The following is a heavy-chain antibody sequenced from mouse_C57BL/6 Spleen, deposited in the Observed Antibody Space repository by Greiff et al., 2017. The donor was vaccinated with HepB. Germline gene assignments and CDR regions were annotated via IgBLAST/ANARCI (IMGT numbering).Heavy chain of an antibody. J-gene: IGHJ4*01. Sequence: QVQLQQSGAELVRPGTSVKVSCKASGYAFTNYLIEWVKQRPGQGLEWIGVINPGSGGTNYNEKFKGKATLTADKSTSTAYMQLSGLTSEDSAVYFCASGRDRGDYYAMDYWGQGTSVTVSS. CDR3: ASGRDRGDYYAMDY. CDR2: INPGSGGT. CDR1: GYAFTNYL. V-gene: IGHV1-54*01. D-gene: IGHD2-14*01.